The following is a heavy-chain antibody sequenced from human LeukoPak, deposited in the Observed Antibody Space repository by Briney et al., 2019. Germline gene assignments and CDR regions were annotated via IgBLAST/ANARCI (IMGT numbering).Heavy chain of an antibody. CDR2: IIPIFGTA. V-gene: IGHV1-69*01. D-gene: IGHD3-22*01. CDR1: GGTFSSYA. Sequence: SVKVSCKASGGTFSSYAISWARQAPGQGLEWMGGIIPIFGTANYAQKFQGRVTITADESTSTAYMELSSLRSEDTAVYYCCCGDSSGYHDYWGQGTLVTVSS. J-gene: IGHJ4*02. CDR3: CCGDSSGYHDY.